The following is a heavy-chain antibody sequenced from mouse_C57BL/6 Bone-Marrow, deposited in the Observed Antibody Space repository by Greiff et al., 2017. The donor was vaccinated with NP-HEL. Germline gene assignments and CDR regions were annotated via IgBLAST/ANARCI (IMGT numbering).Heavy chain of an antibody. D-gene: IGHD1-1*01. J-gene: IGHJ3*01. CDR3: ARWDGSSYGFAY. Sequence: VQLQQSGPELVKPGASVKISCKASGYSFTGYYMNWVKQSPETSLEWIGEINPSTGGTTYNQKFKAKATLTVDKSSSTAYMPLKSLTSEDSAVYYCARWDGSSYGFAYWGQGTLVTVSA. CDR1: GYSFTGYY. CDR2: INPSTGGT. V-gene: IGHV1-42*01.